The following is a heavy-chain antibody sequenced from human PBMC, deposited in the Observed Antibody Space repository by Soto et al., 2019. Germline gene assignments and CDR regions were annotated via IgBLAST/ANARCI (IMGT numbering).Heavy chain of an antibody. D-gene: IGHD6-19*01. CDR1: GFSLSTSGVG. CDR3: AHRASGWRFDY. J-gene: IGHJ4*02. V-gene: IGHV2-5*02. Sequence: QITLKESGPTLVKPTQTLTLTCTFSGFSLSTSGVGVGWIRQPPGNALELLALFYLDDDKRYSPSLKSRLTITKDTSKTQVVLTMTNMDPVDTATYYCAHRASGWRFDYWGQGTLVTVS. CDR2: FYLDDDK.